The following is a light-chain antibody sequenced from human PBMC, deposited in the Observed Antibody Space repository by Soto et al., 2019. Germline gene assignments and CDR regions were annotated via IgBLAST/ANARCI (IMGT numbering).Light chain of an antibody. CDR3: CSFAGRNSRV. J-gene: IGLJ1*01. V-gene: IGLV2-8*01. Sequence: QSVLTQPPSATGSRGQSVTISYTGTSSDDGGYNFVSWYQQHPGKAPKLIIYEVTQRPSGVPDRCSGSKSGNTASLTVSGLQSEDEAEYYCCSFAGRNSRVFGTGTKSPS. CDR2: EVT. CDR1: SSDDGGYNF.